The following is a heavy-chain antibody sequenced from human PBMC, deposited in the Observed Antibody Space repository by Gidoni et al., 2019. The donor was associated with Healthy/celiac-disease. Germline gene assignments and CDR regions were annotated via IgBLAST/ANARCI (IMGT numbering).Heavy chain of an antibody. CDR1: GGSISSSSYY. V-gene: IGHV4-39*07. CDR2: IYYSGST. Sequence: QLQLQESGPGLVKPSYTLSLTCTVSGGSISSSSYYWGWIRQPPGKGLEWIGSIYYSGSTYDNPSLKSRVTISVDTSKNQFSLKLSSVTAADTAVYYCARDNVGYDYGMDVWGQGTTVTVSS. CDR3: ARDNVGYDYGMDV. J-gene: IGHJ6*02.